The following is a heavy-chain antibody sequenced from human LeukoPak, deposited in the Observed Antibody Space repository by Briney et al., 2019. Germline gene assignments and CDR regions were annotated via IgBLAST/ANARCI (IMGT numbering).Heavy chain of an antibody. D-gene: IGHD2-2*01. Sequence: GGSLRLSCAASGFTFSGYWMSWVRQAPGKGLEWVANIKQDGGEKYYVDSVKGRFTISRDNAKSSLFLQLNSLRVEDTAVYYCARDDYQLGSYYYGMDVWGQGTTVTVS. CDR1: GFTFSGYW. CDR2: IKQDGGEK. J-gene: IGHJ6*02. CDR3: ARDDYQLGSYYYGMDV. V-gene: IGHV3-7*01.